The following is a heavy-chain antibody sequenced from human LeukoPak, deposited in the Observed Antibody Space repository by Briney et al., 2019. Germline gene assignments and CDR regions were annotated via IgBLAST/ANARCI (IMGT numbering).Heavy chain of an antibody. Sequence: GASVKVSCKASGGTFSSYAISWVRQAPGQGLEWMGIINPSGGSTSYAQKFQGRVTMTRDMSTSTVYMELSSLRSEDTAVYFCATVVGATSIPDWGQGTLVTVSS. J-gene: IGHJ4*02. V-gene: IGHV1-46*01. CDR1: GGTFSSYA. D-gene: IGHD1-26*01. CDR2: INPSGGST. CDR3: ATVVGATSIPD.